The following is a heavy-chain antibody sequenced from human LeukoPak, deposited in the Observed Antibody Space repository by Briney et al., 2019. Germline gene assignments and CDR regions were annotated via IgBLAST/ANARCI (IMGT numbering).Heavy chain of an antibody. CDR1: GGSISSYY. CDR2: IYYSGST. Sequence: PSETLSLTCTVSGGSISSYYWSWIRQPPGKGLEWIGYIYYSGSTNYNPSLKSRVTISVDTSKNQFSLKLSSVSAADTAVYYCARRGRTTVTTGWYYGMDVWGQGTTVTVSS. CDR3: ARRGRTTVTTGWYYGMDV. D-gene: IGHD4-17*01. V-gene: IGHV4-59*08. J-gene: IGHJ6*02.